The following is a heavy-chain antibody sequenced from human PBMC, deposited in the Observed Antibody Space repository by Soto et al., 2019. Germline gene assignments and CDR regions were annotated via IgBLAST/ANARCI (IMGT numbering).Heavy chain of an antibody. V-gene: IGHV1-2*02. D-gene: IGHD5-12*01. CDR1: GYTFTDYY. CDR3: ARDSRSGYDYHSYAY. Sequence: QVQLVQSGAEVKKPGASVKVSCKASGYTFTDYYLHWVRQAPGQGLEWMGWISPNSGGTYYAQKFQGRVTMTRDTSISTVYMELSRLRSDDTAVYYCARDSRSGYDYHSYAYWGQGTLVTVTS. J-gene: IGHJ4*02. CDR2: ISPNSGGT.